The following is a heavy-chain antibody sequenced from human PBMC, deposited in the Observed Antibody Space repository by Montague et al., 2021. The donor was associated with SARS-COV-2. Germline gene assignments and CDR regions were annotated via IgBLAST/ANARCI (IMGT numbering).Heavy chain of an antibody. J-gene: IGHJ4*02. Sequence: SETLSLTCTVSGGPISSSSYYWGWIRQPPGKGLEWIGSIYYSGSTYYNPSLKSRVTISVDTSKNQFSLKLSSVTAADTAVYYCARREDYYGSGGYPNWGQGTLVTVSS. CDR3: ARREDYYGSGGYPN. CDR1: GGPISSSSYY. V-gene: IGHV4-39*01. CDR2: IYYSGST. D-gene: IGHD3-10*01.